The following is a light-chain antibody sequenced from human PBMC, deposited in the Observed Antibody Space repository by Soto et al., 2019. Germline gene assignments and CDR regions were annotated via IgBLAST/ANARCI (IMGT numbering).Light chain of an antibody. J-gene: IGKJ1*01. V-gene: IGKV3D-20*02. CDR2: CAS. CDR3: QHRIMWPTT. Sequence: EIVLTQSPAILSVSPVERASLSCXATXSVSKKYLAWYXQKXGKAPRXXXYCASNRATGIPERFSGSGSGTDFTLTISSLAPEDFAVYYCQHRIMWPTTFGQGTKVDIK. CDR1: XSVSKKY.